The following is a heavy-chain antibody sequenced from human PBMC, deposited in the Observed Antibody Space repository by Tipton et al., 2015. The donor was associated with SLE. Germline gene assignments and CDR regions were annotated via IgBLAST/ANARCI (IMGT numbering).Heavy chain of an antibody. CDR2: LSGSGTYT. CDR1: AFSFSTYA. J-gene: IGHJ4*02. V-gene: IGHV3-23*01. D-gene: IGHD3-22*01. CDR3: AKDSHPVEYSSVYFFDY. Sequence: SLRLSCAASAFSFSTYAMTWVRQAPGKSLEWVSGLSGSGTYTDYVDSVKGRFTISRDNSKNTLYLQMNSLRAEDTAVYYCAKDSHPVEYSSVYFFDYWGQGTLVTVSS.